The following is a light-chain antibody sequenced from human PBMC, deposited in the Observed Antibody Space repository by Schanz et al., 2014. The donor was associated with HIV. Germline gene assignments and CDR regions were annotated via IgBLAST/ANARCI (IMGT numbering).Light chain of an antibody. Sequence: QSALTQPPSASGSPGQSVTISCVGTSSDIGAYDFVSWYQHHPGKAPKLLIYEVDKRPSGVPNRFSGSKSGNAASLTITGLQADDEADYYCQSYDSSLRASVFGGGTKLTVL. V-gene: IGLV2-8*01. CDR3: QSYDSSLRASV. J-gene: IGLJ3*02. CDR1: SSDIGAYDF. CDR2: EVD.